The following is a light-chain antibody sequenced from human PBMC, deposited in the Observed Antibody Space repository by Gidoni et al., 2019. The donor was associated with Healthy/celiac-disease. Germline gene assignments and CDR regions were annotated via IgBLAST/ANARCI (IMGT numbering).Light chain of an antibody. J-gene: IGKJ4*01. CDR2: DAS. Sequence: EIVLTQSPATLSLSPGERATLSCRASQSVSSYLAWYQQKPGQAPRLLIYDASNRATGIPARCSGSGSGTDFTLTISSLEPEDFAVYYCQQRSNWPPLTFXGXTKVEI. V-gene: IGKV3-11*01. CDR1: QSVSSY. CDR3: QQRSNWPPLT.